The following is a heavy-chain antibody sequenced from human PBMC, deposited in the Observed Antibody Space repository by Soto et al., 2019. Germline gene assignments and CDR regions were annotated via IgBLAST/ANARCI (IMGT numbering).Heavy chain of an antibody. CDR2: IWYDGSNK. D-gene: IGHD4-17*01. J-gene: IGHJ4*02. Sequence: QVQLVESGGGVVQPGRSLRLSCAASGFTFSSYGMHWVRQAPGKGLEWVAVIWYDGSNKYYADSVKGRFTISRDNSKNTLYLQMNSLRAEDTAVYYCARDGIMTTVTLIDYWGQGTLVTVSS. V-gene: IGHV3-33*01. CDR3: ARDGIMTTVTLIDY. CDR1: GFTFSSYG.